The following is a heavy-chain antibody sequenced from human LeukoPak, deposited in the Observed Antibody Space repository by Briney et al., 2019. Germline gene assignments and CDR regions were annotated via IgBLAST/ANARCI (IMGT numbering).Heavy chain of an antibody. CDR1: DGSISSSNYY. CDR2: IYQSGST. CDR3: VRHGAAAYSLDY. Sequence: PSETLSLTCTVSDGSISSSNYYWGWIRQPPGKGLEWLGSIYQSGSTYYNPSLKSRVTISMDTSKTQFSLKLTSVTAADTAVYYCVRHGAAAYSLDYGGQGTLVTVSS. V-gene: IGHV4-39*01. D-gene: IGHD6-13*01. J-gene: IGHJ4*02.